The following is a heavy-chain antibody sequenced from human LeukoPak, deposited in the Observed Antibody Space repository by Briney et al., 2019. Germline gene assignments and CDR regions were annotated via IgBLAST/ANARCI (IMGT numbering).Heavy chain of an antibody. Sequence: GGSLRLSCAASGFTFSSYAMHWVRQAPGKGLEYVSGISSNGGSTYYANSVKGRFTISRDNAKNSLYLQMNSLRAEDTAVYYCARAYDFWSGPYKADFDYWGQGTLVTVSS. J-gene: IGHJ4*02. D-gene: IGHD3-3*01. V-gene: IGHV3-64*01. CDR1: GFTFSSYA. CDR3: ARAYDFWSGPYKADFDY. CDR2: ISSNGGST.